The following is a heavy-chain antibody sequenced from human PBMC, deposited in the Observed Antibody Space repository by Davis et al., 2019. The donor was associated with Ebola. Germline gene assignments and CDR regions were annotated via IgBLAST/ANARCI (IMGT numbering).Heavy chain of an antibody. V-gene: IGHV3-30*18. CDR2: ISYDGSNK. J-gene: IGHJ4*02. CDR1: GFSFRSYG. Sequence: GESLKISCAASGFSFRSYGMHWVRQAPGKGLEWVAVISYDGSNKYYGDSVKGRFTISRDNSKNTLYLQMNSLRAEDTAVYYCAKLKDWGQGTLVTVSS. CDR3: AKLKD.